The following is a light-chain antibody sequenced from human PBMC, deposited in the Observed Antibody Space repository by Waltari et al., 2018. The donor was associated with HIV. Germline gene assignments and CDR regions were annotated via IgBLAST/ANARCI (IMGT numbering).Light chain of an antibody. V-gene: IGKV1-39*01. J-gene: IGKJ3*01. Sequence: DIQMTQSPSSLSASVGARVTISCRASQSISNYLNWYQQKPGKAPNLLIYGASNLQSGVPSRSSGSGSGTDFTLTIDSLQPEDFASYYCQQSHTSPFTFGPGTKVDI. CDR3: QQSHTSPFT. CDR1: QSISNY. CDR2: GAS.